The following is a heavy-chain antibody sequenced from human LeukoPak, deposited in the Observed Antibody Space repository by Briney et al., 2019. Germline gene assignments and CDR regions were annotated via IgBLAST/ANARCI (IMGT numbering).Heavy chain of an antibody. CDR1: GYTFTSYY. CDR3: ARGTRHLLRSAQAFDI. J-gene: IGHJ3*02. D-gene: IGHD5-12*01. V-gene: IGHV1-46*01. CDR2: INPSGGST. Sequence: ASVKVSCKASGYTFTSYYIHWVRQAPGQGLEWMGIINPSGGSTSYAQKFQGRVTMTRDTSTSTVYMELSSLRSEDTAVYYCARGTRHLLRSAQAFDIWGQGTMVTVSS.